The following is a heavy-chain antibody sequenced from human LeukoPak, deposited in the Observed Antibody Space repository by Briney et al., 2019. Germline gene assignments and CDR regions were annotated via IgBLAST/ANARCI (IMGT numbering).Heavy chain of an antibody. J-gene: IGHJ4*02. CDR1: GYTFTSYG. CDR3: ASSIVVVPAAISFDY. D-gene: IGHD2-2*02. Sequence: ASVKVSCKASGYTFTSYGISWVRQAPGQGPEWMGWISAYNGNANYAQKFQGRVTITADESTSTAYMELSSLRSEDTAVYYCASSIVVVPAAISFDYWGQGTLVTVSS. CDR2: ISAYNGNA. V-gene: IGHV1-18*01.